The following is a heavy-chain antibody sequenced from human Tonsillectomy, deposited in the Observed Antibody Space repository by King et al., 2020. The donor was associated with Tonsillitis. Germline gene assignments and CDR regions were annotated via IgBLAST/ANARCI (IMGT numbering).Heavy chain of an antibody. J-gene: IGHJ4*02. CDR2: IYYSGIT. CDR1: GGSISSSSYY. CDR3: ARHFAGTPNAFY. V-gene: IGHV4-39*07. D-gene: IGHD1-26*01. Sequence: QLQESGPGLVKPSETLSLTCTVSGGSISSSSYYWGWIRQPPGQGLEWIASIYYSGITYYNPFLKSRVTISVDTSKNQFSLKLSSVTAADTAVYYCARHFAGTPNAFYWGQGTLVTVSS.